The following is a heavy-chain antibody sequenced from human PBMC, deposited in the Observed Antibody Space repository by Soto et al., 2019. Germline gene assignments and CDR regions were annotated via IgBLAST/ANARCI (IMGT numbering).Heavy chain of an antibody. CDR2: IYYSGNT. CDR3: ARVFCTTSTCFFPGWFDP. V-gene: IGHV4-31*03. Sequence: SETLSLTFTVSGASVRSGAYFWSWIRQHPERGLEGIGNIYYSGNTYYNPSLRSRVTKSIDTSQNHFSLRLNSVTAADTAIYYCARVFCTTSTCFFPGWFDPWGQGALVTVSS. J-gene: IGHJ5*02. D-gene: IGHD2-8*01. CDR1: GASVRSGAYF.